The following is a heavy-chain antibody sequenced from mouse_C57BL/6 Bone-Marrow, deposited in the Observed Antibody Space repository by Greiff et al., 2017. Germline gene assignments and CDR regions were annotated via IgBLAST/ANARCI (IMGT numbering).Heavy chain of an antibody. CDR3: TRPWYFDV. CDR2: IYPGNSDT. Sequence: VQLQQSGTVLARPGASAKMSCKTSGYTFTSYWMHWVKQRPGQGLEWIGAIYPGNSDTSYNQKFKGKAKLTAVTSASTAYMELSSLTNEDSAVYYCTRPWYFDVWGTGTTVTVSS. V-gene: IGHV1-5*01. J-gene: IGHJ1*03. CDR1: GYTFTSYW.